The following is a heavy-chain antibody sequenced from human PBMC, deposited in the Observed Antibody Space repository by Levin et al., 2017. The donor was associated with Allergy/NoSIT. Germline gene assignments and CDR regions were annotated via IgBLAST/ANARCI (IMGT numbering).Heavy chain of an antibody. V-gene: IGHV4-34*01. CDR2: ITPGGST. D-gene: IGHD1-1*01. CDR1: GVSFSGSF. Sequence: SETLSLTCAVYGVSFSGSFWSWLRQPPGKGLEWIGEITPGGSTRYNPSLKSRVTISLDTSKNQLSLRLSSVTAADTAVYDCAGGGATGAFDIWGQGTTVTVSS. J-gene: IGHJ3*02. CDR3: AGGGATGAFDI.